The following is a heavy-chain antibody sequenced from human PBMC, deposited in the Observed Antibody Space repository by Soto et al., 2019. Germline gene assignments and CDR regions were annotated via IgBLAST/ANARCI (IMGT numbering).Heavy chain of an antibody. CDR2: MRPNSGNS. Sequence: QVQLVQSGAEVKKPGASVKVSCKASGYTFSTADINWVRQSSGQGFEWMGWMRPNSGNSYSGEKFQGRVTMTRDTSISTAYLELSSLRSEDTAVYYCARKIWYNATTYAYYIKSWGQGTLVTVSS. CDR3: ARKIWYNATTYAYYIKS. D-gene: IGHD3-16*01. CDR1: GYTFSTAD. V-gene: IGHV1-8*01. J-gene: IGHJ4*02.